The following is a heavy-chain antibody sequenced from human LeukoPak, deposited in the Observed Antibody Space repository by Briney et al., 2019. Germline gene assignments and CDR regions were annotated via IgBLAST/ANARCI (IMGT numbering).Heavy chain of an antibody. CDR2: ISSSSSYI. CDR3: AREGSRYCSGGNCPFDY. D-gene: IGHD2-15*01. Sequence: GGSLRLSCAASGFTFSSYSMNWVRQAPGKGLEWVSSISSSSSYIYYADSVEGRFTISRDNAKNSLYLQMNSLRAEDTAVYYCAREGSRYCSGGNCPFDYWGQGTLVTVSS. CDR1: GFTFSSYS. J-gene: IGHJ4*02. V-gene: IGHV3-21*04.